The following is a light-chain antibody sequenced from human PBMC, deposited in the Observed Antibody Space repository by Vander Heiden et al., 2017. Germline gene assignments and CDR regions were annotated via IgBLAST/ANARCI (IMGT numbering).Light chain of an antibody. V-gene: IGLV2-23*02. J-gene: IGLJ3*02. CDR3: CSYAGSSTFE. CDR2: EVS. CDR1: SSDVGSYKL. Sequence: QSALTQPASVAGAHGQAIAVSCTGTSSDVGSYKLVSWYQQHPGKAPKLMIYEVSKRPSGVSNRFSGSKSGNTASLTISGLQAEDDADYYCCSYAGSSTFEFGGGTKLTVL.